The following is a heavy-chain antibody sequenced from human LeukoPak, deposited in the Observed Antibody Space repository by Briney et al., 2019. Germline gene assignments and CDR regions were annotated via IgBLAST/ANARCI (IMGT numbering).Heavy chain of an antibody. CDR2: MNPNSGNT. D-gene: IGHD2-15*01. J-gene: IGHJ4*02. CDR3: ARDRGRYCSGGSCYEFDY. CDR1: GYTFTSYD. Sequence: ASVKVSCKASGYTFTSYDINWVRQATGQGLEWMGWMNPNSGNTGYAQKFQGRVTMTRNTSISTAYMELSSLRSEDTAVYYCARDRGRYCSGGSCYEFDYWGQGTLVTVSS. V-gene: IGHV1-8*01.